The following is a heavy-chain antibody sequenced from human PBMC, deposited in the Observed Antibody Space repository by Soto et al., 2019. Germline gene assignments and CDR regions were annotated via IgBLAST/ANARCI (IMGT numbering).Heavy chain of an antibody. V-gene: IGHV3-23*01. J-gene: IGHJ6*02. CDR3: AKGRSYYYYYGVDV. CDR1: GFTFSSCA. Sequence: EVLLLESGGGLVQPGGSLRLSCAASGFTFSSCAMGWVRQAPGQGLEWDSDIIDSGGSTYYADSVKGRFTISRDNSKSTLYRQMNSLRAEDTACYYCAKGRSYYYYYGVDVWGQGPTVTVSS. CDR2: IIDSGGST.